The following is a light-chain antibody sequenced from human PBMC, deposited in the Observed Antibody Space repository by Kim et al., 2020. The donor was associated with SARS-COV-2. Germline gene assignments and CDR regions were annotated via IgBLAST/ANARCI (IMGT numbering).Light chain of an antibody. J-gene: IGLJ3*02. V-gene: IGLV3-1*01. CDR2: QDS. CDR3: QAWDSSNWV. Sequence: VSPGQTASIPCSGNKLGDKYACWYQQKPGPSPVLVIYQDSKRPSGIPERFSGSNSGNTATLTISGTQAMYEADYYCQAWDSSNWVFGGGTQLTVL. CDR1: KLGDKY.